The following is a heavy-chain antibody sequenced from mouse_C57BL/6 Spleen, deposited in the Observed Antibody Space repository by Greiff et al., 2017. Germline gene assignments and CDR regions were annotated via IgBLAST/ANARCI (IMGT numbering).Heavy chain of an antibody. CDR3: ARKGGWMDY. Sequence: LVESGPELVKPGDSVKISCKASGYAFSSSWMNWVKQRPGKGLEWIGRIYPGDGDTNYNGKFKGKATLTADKSSSTAYMQLSSLTSEDSAVYFCARKGGWMDYWGQGTSVTVSS. J-gene: IGHJ4*01. V-gene: IGHV1-82*01. CDR1: GYAFSSSW. CDR2: IYPGDGDT. D-gene: IGHD2-3*01.